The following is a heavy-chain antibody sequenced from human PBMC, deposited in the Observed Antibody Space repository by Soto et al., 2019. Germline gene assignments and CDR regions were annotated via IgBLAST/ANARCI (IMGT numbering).Heavy chain of an antibody. CDR3: AREEVAASYYYYYYGMDV. V-gene: IGHV3-30-3*01. Sequence: PGGSLRLSCAASGFTFSSYAMHWVRQAPGKGLEWVAVISYDGSNKYYADSVKGRFTISRDNSKNTLYLQMNSLRAEDTAVYYCAREEVAASYYYYYYGMDVWGQGTTVPVSS. D-gene: IGHD2-15*01. J-gene: IGHJ6*02. CDR2: ISYDGSNK. CDR1: GFTFSSYA.